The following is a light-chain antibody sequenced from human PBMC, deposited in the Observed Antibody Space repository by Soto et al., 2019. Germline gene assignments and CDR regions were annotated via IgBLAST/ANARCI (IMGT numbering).Light chain of an antibody. J-gene: IGLJ2*01. Sequence: QSALTQPPSASGSPGQSVTISCTGTSSDVGGYNFVSWYRQSPTKAPELIIYEVTNRPSGVSNRFSGSKSGNTASLTISGLQAEDEAHYYCSSYIPNIVIFGGGTKVTVL. CDR2: EVT. CDR1: SSDVGGYNF. CDR3: SSYIPNIVI. V-gene: IGLV2-8*01.